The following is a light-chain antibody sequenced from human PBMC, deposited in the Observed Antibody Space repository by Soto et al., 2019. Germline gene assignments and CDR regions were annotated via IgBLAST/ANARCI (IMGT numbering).Light chain of an antibody. CDR2: AAS. J-gene: IGKJ1*01. Sequence: EIVLTQSPGTLCLSPGERVTLSCRASQSVSRGYLAWYQQKPGQAPMLILYAASSTATGIPDRISSSGAATDFILIISRLAPEYVADYYRQQSDNSPETFGQGTKVEIK. CDR1: QSVSRGY. CDR3: QQSDNSPET. V-gene: IGKV3-20*01.